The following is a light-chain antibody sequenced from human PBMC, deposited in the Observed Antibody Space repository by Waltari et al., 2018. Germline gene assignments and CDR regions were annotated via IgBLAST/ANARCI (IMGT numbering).Light chain of an antibody. CDR3: QQSYSTPLT. J-gene: IGKJ4*01. CDR2: AAS. Sequence: DIQMTQSPSSLSASVGDRVTIPCRAIQSISSYLNWYQQKPGKAPKLLIYAASSLQSGVPSRFSGSGSGTDFTLTISSLQPEDFATYYCQQSYSTPLTFGGGTKVEIK. CDR1: QSISSY. V-gene: IGKV1-39*01.